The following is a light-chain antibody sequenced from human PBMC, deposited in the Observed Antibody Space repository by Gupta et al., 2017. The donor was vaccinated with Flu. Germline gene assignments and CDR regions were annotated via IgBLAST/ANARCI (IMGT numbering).Light chain of an antibody. CDR1: QSVSDY. Sequence: DRAYLSCRASQSVSDYIVWYQQKPGQPPRLLLFSPSTRAAGSPPRFSVSGSGTDFTLTISSLEPEDFAVYYCQQRSNWPMYTFGQGTRLDI. V-gene: IGKV3-11*01. CDR3: QQRSNWPMYT. J-gene: IGKJ2*01. CDR2: SPS.